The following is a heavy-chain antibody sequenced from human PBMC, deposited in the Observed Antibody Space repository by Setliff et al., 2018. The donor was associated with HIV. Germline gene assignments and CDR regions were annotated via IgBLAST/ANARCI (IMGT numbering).Heavy chain of an antibody. CDR1: GGSMGSHY. D-gene: IGHD3-10*01. Sequence: PSETLSLTCVISGGSMGSHYWSWIRQSPGKGLEWIGNIHYTGISDINPSLKRRFTISRDNAKNTLYLQMNSLTADDTAMYYCACPKEGYSGSGGAFQIWGQGTMVTVS. CDR2: IHYTGIS. CDR3: ACPKEGYSGSGGAFQI. V-gene: IGHV4-59*04. J-gene: IGHJ3*02.